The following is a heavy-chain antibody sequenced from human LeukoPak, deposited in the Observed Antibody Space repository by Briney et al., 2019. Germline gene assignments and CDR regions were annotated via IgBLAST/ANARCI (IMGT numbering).Heavy chain of an antibody. D-gene: IGHD3-22*01. J-gene: IGHJ4*02. V-gene: IGHV3-23*01. CDR2: ISGSGGST. CDR3: ARHYDSTGYSLDY. Sequence: GGSLRLSCAASGFTFSSYAMSWVRQAPGKGLEWVSAISGSGGSTYYADSVKGRFTISRDNSKNTLYLQMNSLRAEDTAVYYCARHYDSTGYSLDYWGQGTLVTVSS. CDR1: GFTFSSYA.